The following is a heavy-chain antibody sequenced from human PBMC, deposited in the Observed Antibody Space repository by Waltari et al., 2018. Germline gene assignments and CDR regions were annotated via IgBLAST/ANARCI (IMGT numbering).Heavy chain of an antibody. CDR1: GGTFSSYA. J-gene: IGHJ5*02. CDR2: IIPIFGTA. V-gene: IGHV1-69*08. CDR3: ARELEEGFQLVLTSWFDP. D-gene: IGHD6-13*01. Sequence: QVQLVQSGAEVKKPGSSVKVSCKASGGTFSSYAISWVRQAPGQGLEWMGRIIPIFGTANYAQKFQGRVTITADKSTSTAYMELSSLRSEDTAVYYCARELEEGFQLVLTSWFDPWGQGTLVTVSS.